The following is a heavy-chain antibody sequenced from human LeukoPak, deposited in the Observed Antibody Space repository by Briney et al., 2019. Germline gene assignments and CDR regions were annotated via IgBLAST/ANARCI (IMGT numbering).Heavy chain of an antibody. CDR2: INPNSGGT. J-gene: IGHJ4*02. D-gene: IGHD6-19*01. CDR3: ARGPIAVAGTIDY. CDR1: GYTFTGYY. V-gene: IGHV1-2*02. Sequence: ASVKVSCKASGYTFTGYYMHWVRQAPGQGLEWMGWINPNSGGTNYAQKFQGRVTMTRDTSISTVYMELSRLRSDDTAVYYCARGPIAVAGTIDYWGQGTLVTVSS.